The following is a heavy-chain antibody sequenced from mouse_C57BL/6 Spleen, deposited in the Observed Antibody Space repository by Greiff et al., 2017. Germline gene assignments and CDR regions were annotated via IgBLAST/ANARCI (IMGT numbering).Heavy chain of an antibody. J-gene: IGHJ2*01. D-gene: IGHD2-5*01. V-gene: IGHV14-4*01. Sequence: EVQLQQSGAALVRPGASVKLSCTASGFNIKDDYMHWVKQRPEQGLEWIGWIDPENGDTEYASKFQGKATITADTSSNTAYLQLSSLTSEDTAVYYGTTKRAYYSNYGDYFDYWGQGTTLTVSS. CDR2: IDPENGDT. CDR1: GFNIKDDY. CDR3: TTKRAYYSNYGDYFDY.